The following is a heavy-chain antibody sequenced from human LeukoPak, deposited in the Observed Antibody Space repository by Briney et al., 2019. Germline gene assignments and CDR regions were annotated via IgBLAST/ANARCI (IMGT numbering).Heavy chain of an antibody. V-gene: IGHV1-2*02. D-gene: IGHD4-11*01. Sequence: GSVKVSCKASGYIFTGYYMHWVRQAPGQGLEWMGWINPNSGGTNYAQKFQGRVTMTRDTSISTAYMELSRLRSDDTAVYYCARIALSYSNQPLVYWGQGTLVTVSS. CDR1: GYIFTGYY. CDR3: ARIALSYSNQPLVY. J-gene: IGHJ4*02. CDR2: INPNSGGT.